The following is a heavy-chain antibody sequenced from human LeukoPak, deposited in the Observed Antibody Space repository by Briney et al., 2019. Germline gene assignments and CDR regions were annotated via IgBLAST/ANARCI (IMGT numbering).Heavy chain of an antibody. Sequence: SETLSLTCTVFGGSISSYYWSWIRQPPGKGLEWIGYIYYSGSTNYNPSLKSRVTISVDTSKNQFSLKLSSVTAADTAVYYCARDGRGYDILTGYNYYYGMDVWGQGTTVTVSS. CDR2: IYYSGST. CDR1: GGSISSYY. J-gene: IGHJ6*02. V-gene: IGHV4-59*01. D-gene: IGHD3-9*01. CDR3: ARDGRGYDILTGYNYYYGMDV.